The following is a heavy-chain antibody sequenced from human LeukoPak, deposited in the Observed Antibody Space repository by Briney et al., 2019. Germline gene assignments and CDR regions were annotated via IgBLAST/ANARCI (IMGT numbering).Heavy chain of an antibody. CDR2: IYYSGST. D-gene: IGHD4-23*01. V-gene: IGHV4-39*01. CDR1: GGSISSSSYY. Sequence: PSETLSLTCTVSGGSISSSSYYWGWIRQPPGKGLEWIGSIYYSGSTYYNPSLKSRFTISVYTAKNEFSLKLSPVSAAATAVYYCARHPRTTVDSYYFDYWGQGTLVTVSS. J-gene: IGHJ4*02. CDR3: ARHPRTTVDSYYFDY.